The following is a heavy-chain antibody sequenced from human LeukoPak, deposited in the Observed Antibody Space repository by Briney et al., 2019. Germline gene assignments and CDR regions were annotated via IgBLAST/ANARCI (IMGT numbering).Heavy chain of an antibody. CDR3: ARGTPYGTMIVVVNRYYFDY. CDR1: GGSISSGGYY. J-gene: IGHJ4*02. CDR2: IYYSGST. D-gene: IGHD3-22*01. V-gene: IGHV4-31*03. Sequence: PSETLSLTCTVSGGSISSGGYYWSWIRQHPGKGLEWIGYIYYSGSTYYNPSLKSRVTISVDTSKNQFSLKLSSVTAADTAVYYCARGTPYGTMIVVVNRYYFDYWGQGTLVTVSS.